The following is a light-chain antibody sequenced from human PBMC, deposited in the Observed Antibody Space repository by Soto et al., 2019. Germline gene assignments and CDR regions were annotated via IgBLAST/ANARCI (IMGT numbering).Light chain of an antibody. CDR3: QQYAGSPRT. Sequence: EIVLAQSPATLSLSPGERATLSCRASQDISNFLAWYQQRPGQAPRVLIFGASNRATGIPDRFSGSGSGTDFTLTISRLEPEDFAIYYCQQYAGSPRTFGQGTTVEVK. CDR2: GAS. J-gene: IGKJ1*01. V-gene: IGKV3-11*01. CDR1: QDISNF.